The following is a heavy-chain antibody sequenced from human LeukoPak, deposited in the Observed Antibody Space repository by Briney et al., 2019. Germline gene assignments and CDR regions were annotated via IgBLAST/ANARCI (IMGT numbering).Heavy chain of an antibody. V-gene: IGHV4-34*01. Sequence: PSETLSLTCAVYGGSFSGQYWGWIRQPPGKGLEWIREINHSGSISYNASLKSRVTISLDTSKNQFSLNLRSVTAADTAVYYCAGGDYHGSESYANYWGQGTLVTVSS. CDR3: AGGDYHGSESYANY. CDR1: GGSFSGQY. D-gene: IGHD3-10*01. CDR2: INHSGSI. J-gene: IGHJ4*02.